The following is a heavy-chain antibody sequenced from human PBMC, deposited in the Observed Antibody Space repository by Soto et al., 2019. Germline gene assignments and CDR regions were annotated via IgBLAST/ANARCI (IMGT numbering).Heavy chain of an antibody. J-gene: IGHJ6*02. CDR2: FDPEDGET. CDR3: ETDGGTIFGVVISPYYYYGMDV. CDR1: GYTLTELS. V-gene: IGHV1-24*01. Sequence: ASVKVSCKVSGYTLTELSMHWVRQAPGKGLEWMGGFDPEDGETIYAQKFQGRVTMTEDTSTDTAYMELSSLRSEDTAVYYCETDGGTIFGVVISPYYYYGMDVWGQGTTVTVSS. D-gene: IGHD3-3*01.